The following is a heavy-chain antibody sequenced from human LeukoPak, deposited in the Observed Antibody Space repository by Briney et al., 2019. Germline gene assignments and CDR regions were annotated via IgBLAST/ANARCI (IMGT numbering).Heavy chain of an antibody. Sequence: SETLSLTCAVYGGSFSGYYWSWIRQPPGKGLEWIGEINHSGSTNYNPSLKSRVTISVDTSKNQFSLKLSSVTAADTAVYYCARGEYDSSFPCYFDYWGQGTLVTVSS. V-gene: IGHV4-34*01. D-gene: IGHD3-22*01. J-gene: IGHJ4*02. CDR3: ARGEYDSSFPCYFDY. CDR1: GGSFSGYY. CDR2: INHSGST.